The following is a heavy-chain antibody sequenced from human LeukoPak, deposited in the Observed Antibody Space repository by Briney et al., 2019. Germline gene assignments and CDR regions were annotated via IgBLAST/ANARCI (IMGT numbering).Heavy chain of an antibody. CDR2: IGPNSGGT. CDR3: ARANTIMTTVVTPFDS. V-gene: IGHV1-2*02. CDR1: GYTFTDYH. J-gene: IGHJ4*02. D-gene: IGHD4-23*01. Sequence: ASVKVSCKASGYTFTDYHIHWVRQAPGQGLEWMGWIGPNSGGTDYAQKFQGRVTMTRDTSISTAYLVLSRLASDDTAVYYCARANTIMTTVVTPFDSWGQGTLVTVSS.